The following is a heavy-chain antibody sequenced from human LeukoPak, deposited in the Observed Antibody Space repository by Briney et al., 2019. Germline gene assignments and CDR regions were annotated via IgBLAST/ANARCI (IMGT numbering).Heavy chain of an antibody. Sequence: GGSLRLSCAASGFTFDDYAFHWVRQAPGKGLEWVSLISWDGGTIYYADSVRGRFTISRDNSKNSLYLRMNSLRAEDTALYYCAKGSGGAYYNYFEDGGQGTLVSVAS. D-gene: IGHD1-26*01. CDR2: ISWDGGTI. CDR3: AKGSGGAYYNYFED. CDR1: GFTFDDYA. J-gene: IGHJ4*02. V-gene: IGHV3-43D*03.